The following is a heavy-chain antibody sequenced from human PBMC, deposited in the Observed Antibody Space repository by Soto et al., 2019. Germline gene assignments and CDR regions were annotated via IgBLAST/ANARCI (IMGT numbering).Heavy chain of an antibody. CDR1: GYSFTSYW. V-gene: IGHV5-51*01. J-gene: IGHJ4*02. D-gene: IGHD5-18*01. CDR2: IYPDDSYT. Sequence: GESLKISCQGSGYSFTSYWIGWVRQMPGKGLEWMGIIYPDDSYTRYSPSFQSQGTISADKSISTAYLQWSSLKASDTAMYYCARRGTAPLRSEIDYWGQGTLVTVSS. CDR3: ARRGTAPLRSEIDY.